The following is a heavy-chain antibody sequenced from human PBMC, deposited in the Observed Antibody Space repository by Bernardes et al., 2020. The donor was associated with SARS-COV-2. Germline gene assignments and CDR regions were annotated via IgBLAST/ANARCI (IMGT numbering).Heavy chain of an antibody. D-gene: IGHD1-1*01. CDR3: AKFESTQNFYYYGMDV. J-gene: IGHJ6*02. CDR1: GFTFADYA. CDR2: ISWNSGSI. Sequence: GLSLRLSCTASGFTFADYAMHWVRQAPGTGLEWVSGISWNSGSIGYADSVKGRFTISRDNANNSLYLQMNSLRPEDTALYYCAKFESTQNFYYYGMDVWGQGTTVTVSS. V-gene: IGHV3-9*01.